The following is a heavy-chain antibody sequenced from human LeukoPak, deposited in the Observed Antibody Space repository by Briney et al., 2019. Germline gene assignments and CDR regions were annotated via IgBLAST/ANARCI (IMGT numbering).Heavy chain of an antibody. V-gene: IGHV3-7*01. CDR3: AREGPIQLWLGGFKYLDY. CDR2: IKQDGSEK. J-gene: IGHJ4*02. CDR1: GFTFSSYW. D-gene: IGHD5-18*01. Sequence: GGSLRLSCAASGFTFSSYWMSWVRQAPGKGLEWVANIKQDGSEKYYVDSVKGRFTISRDNAKNSLYLQMNSLRAEDTAVYYCAREGPIQLWLGGFKYLDYWGQGTLVTVSS.